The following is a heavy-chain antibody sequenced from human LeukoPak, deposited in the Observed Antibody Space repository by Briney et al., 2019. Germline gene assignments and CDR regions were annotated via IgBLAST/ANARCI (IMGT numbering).Heavy chain of an antibody. Sequence: GGSLRLSCAASGFTFSSYSMNWVRQAPGKGLEWVSSISSSSSYIYYADSVKGRFTISRDNAKNSLYLQMNSPRAEDTAVYYCARGLGGYGDSNWGQGTLVTVSS. CDR2: ISSSSSYI. V-gene: IGHV3-21*01. CDR3: ARGLGGYGDSN. D-gene: IGHD4-17*01. J-gene: IGHJ4*02. CDR1: GFTFSSYS.